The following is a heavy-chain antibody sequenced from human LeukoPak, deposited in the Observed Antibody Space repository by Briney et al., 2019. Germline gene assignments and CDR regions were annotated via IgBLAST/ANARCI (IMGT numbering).Heavy chain of an antibody. CDR3: ARGQRGYCSGGSCYPINYFDY. Sequence: SETLSLTCAVYGGSFSGYYWSWIRQPPGKGLEWIGEINHSGSTNYNPSLKRRVTISVDTSKNQFSLKLSSVTAADTAVYYCARGQRGYCSGGSCYPINYFDYWGQGTLVTVSS. CDR1: GGSFSGYY. D-gene: IGHD2-15*01. CDR2: INHSGST. J-gene: IGHJ4*02. V-gene: IGHV4-34*01.